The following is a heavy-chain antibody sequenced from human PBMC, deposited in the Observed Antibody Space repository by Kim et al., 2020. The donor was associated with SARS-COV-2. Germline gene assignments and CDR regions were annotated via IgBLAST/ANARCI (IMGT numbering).Heavy chain of an antibody. Sequence: SETLSLTCAVYGGSFSGYYWSWIRQPPGKGQEWIGEINHSGSTNYNPSLKSRVTISVDTSKNQFSLKLSSVTAADTAVYYCARGITIFGVVFDYWGQGTLVTVSS. CDR3: ARGITIFGVVFDY. J-gene: IGHJ4*02. CDR2: INHSGST. CDR1: GGSFSGYY. V-gene: IGHV4-34*01. D-gene: IGHD3-3*01.